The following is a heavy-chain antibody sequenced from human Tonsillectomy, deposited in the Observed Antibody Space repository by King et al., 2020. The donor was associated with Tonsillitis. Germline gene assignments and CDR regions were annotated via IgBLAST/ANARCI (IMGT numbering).Heavy chain of an antibody. V-gene: IGHV2-5*02. CDR2: IYWDDEK. D-gene: IGHD5/OR15-5a*01. Sequence: TLKESGPTLVKPTQTLTLTCTFSGFSLTTSGVGVGWIRQPPGKALEWLALIYWDDEKRYSPSLKNRLTIAKDTYKNQVVLTMTNMDPVGTATYYCAHTYTPGCLDYWGQGSLVTVSS. CDR3: AHTYTPGCLDY. J-gene: IGHJ4*02. CDR1: GFSLTTSGVG.